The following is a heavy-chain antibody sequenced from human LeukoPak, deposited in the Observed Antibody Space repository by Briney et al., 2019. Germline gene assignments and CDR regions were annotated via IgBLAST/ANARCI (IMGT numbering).Heavy chain of an antibody. CDR1: GLTFSSYG. J-gene: IGHJ4*02. V-gene: IGHV3-23*01. Sequence: GGSLRLSCAASGLTFSSYGMTWVRQAPGKGLEWVSAISGSGDSTYYADSVKGRFTISRDNSRNTLYLQMNSLRAGDTAVYYCAKSFRSTSLDYWGQGTLVTVSS. CDR2: ISGSGDST. D-gene: IGHD2-2*01. CDR3: AKSFRSTSLDY.